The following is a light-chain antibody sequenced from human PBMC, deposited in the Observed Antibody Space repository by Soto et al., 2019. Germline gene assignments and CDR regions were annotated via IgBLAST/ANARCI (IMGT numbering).Light chain of an antibody. CDR2: GAS. J-gene: IGKJ4*01. CDR1: QTVSSN. Sequence: EIVMTQSPATRSVSPGEIATLSCRASQTVSSNLAWYQQKPGQAPRLLIYGASPRATGIPARFSGSGSGTEFTLTISSLQSEDFAVYYCQQYNNWPPLTFGGGTKVDIK. CDR3: QQYNNWPPLT. V-gene: IGKV3-15*01.